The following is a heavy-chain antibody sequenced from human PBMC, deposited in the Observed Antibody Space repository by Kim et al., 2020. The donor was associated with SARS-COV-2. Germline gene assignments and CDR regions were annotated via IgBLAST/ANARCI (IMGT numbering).Heavy chain of an antibody. D-gene: IGHD6-19*01. Sequence: ADSVKGRFTISRDSADHTLYLDMNSLRAEDTAVYYCSSRAYITGWWYFAYWGQGTLVTVSS. CDR3: SSRAYITGWWYFAY. J-gene: IGHJ4*02. V-gene: IGHV3-74*01.